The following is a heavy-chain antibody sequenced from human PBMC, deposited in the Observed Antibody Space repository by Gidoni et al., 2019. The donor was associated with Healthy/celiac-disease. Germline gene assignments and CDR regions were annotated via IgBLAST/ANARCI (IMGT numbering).Heavy chain of an antibody. Sequence: QVQLVQSGAEVKKPGASVKVSCKVSGYTLTELSMHWVRQAPGKGLEWMGGFDPEDGETIYAQKCQGRVTMTEDTSTDTAYMELSSLRSEDTAVYYCATGLGCSGGSCYSFLGWFDPWGQGTLVTVSS. J-gene: IGHJ5*02. CDR2: FDPEDGET. CDR3: ATGLGCSGGSCYSFLGWFDP. V-gene: IGHV1-24*01. D-gene: IGHD2-15*01. CDR1: GYTLTELS.